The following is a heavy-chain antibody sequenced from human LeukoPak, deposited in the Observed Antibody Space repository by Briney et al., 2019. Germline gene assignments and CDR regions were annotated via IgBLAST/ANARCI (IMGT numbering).Heavy chain of an antibody. CDR1: GFTFSSYW. Sequence: PGGSLRLSYAASGFTFSSYWMSWVRQAPGKGLEWVANIKQDGSEKYYVDSVKGRFTISRGNAKNSLYLQMNSLRAEDTAVYYCASGSIQLWPDDAFDIWGQGTMVTVSS. CDR2: IKQDGSEK. J-gene: IGHJ3*02. V-gene: IGHV3-7*01. D-gene: IGHD5-18*01. CDR3: ASGSIQLWPDDAFDI.